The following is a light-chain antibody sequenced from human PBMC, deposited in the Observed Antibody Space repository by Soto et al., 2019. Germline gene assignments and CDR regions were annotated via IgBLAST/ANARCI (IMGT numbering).Light chain of an antibody. CDR2: DAS. CDR3: QQYKSYAYT. Sequence: DIQMTKSPSTLSASAGDSVTITCRASQRIKYWLAWNQQKPGKAPKLLIYDASSLESGVPSRFSGSGSGTDVTLTISSLQPDDFATYYCQQYKSYAYTFGQGTKLEIK. J-gene: IGKJ2*01. CDR1: QRIKYW. V-gene: IGKV1-5*01.